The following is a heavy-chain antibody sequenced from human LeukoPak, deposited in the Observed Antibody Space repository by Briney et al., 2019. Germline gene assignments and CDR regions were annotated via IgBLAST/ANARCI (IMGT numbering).Heavy chain of an antibody. D-gene: IGHD3-22*01. V-gene: IGHV1-18*01. Sequence: VASVKVSCKASGYTFTSYGISWVRQAPGQGLEWMRWISAYNGNTNYAQKLQGRVTMTTDTSTSTAYMELRSLRSDDTAVYYCAREYYYDSSGYYYFDYWGQGTLVTVSS. CDR2: ISAYNGNT. CDR1: GYTFTSYG. CDR3: AREYYYDSSGYYYFDY. J-gene: IGHJ4*02.